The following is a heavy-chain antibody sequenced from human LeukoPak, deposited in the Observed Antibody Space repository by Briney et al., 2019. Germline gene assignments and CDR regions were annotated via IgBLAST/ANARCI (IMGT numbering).Heavy chain of an antibody. CDR2: ISGSGGST. CDR3: AKDREGYGAAGTGFDY. J-gene: IGHJ4*02. CDR1: GFTFSSYA. D-gene: IGHD6-13*01. V-gene: IGHV3-23*01. Sequence: PGGSLRLSCAASGFTFSSYAMSWVRQAPGRGLEWVSAISGSGGSTYYADSVKGRFTISRDNSKNTLYLQMNSLRAEDTAVYYCAKDREGYGAAGTGFDYWGQGTLVIVSS.